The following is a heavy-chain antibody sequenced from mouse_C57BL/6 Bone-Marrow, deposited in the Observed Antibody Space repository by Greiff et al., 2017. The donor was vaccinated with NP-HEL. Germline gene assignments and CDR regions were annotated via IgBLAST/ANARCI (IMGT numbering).Heavy chain of an antibody. D-gene: IGHD2-4*01. CDR1: GFTFTDYY. V-gene: IGHV7-3*01. J-gene: IGHJ4*01. CDR2: IRTKANGYTT. Sequence: EVKLMESGGGLVQPGGSLSLSCAASGFTFTDYYMSWVRQPPGKALEWLVFIRTKANGYTTEYSASVKGRFTISRDNSQRILYLQMNALRAEDSATYYCARSIYYDYADDPFYAMDYWGQGTSVTVSS. CDR3: ARSIYYDYADDPFYAMDY.